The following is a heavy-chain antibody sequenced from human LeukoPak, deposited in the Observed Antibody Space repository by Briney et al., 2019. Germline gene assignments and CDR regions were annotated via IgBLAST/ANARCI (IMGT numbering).Heavy chain of an antibody. CDR3: ARDRYCSGGSCYHTARFDP. Sequence: GASVKVSCKASGGTFSSHAISWVRQAPGQGLEWMGGIIPIFGTANYAQKFQGRVTITADESTSTAYMELSSLRSEDTAVYYRARDRYCSGGSCYHTARFDPWGQGTLVTVSS. D-gene: IGHD2-15*01. J-gene: IGHJ5*02. CDR1: GGTFSSHA. CDR2: IIPIFGTA. V-gene: IGHV1-69*01.